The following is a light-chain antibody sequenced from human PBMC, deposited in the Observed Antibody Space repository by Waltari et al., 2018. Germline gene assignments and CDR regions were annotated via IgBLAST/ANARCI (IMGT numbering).Light chain of an antibody. Sequence: QSVLTQPSSASGTPGQTVPITCSGSSSNVGNKKVNCYQQFPGTAPKVVICGNDQRPSGVPDRFFGSRAGTSSSLPISRLEVEDEAVYYCASWDDSVNGVVFGGGTKLTV. J-gene: IGLJ2*01. CDR2: GND. V-gene: IGLV1-44*01. CDR1: SSNVGNKK. CDR3: ASWDDSVNGVV.